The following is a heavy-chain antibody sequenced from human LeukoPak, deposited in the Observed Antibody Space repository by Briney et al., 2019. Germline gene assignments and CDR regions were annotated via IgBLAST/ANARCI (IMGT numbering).Heavy chain of an antibody. CDR1: GGTFSSYA. CDR3: AREQVIAVAGTSNQDALDY. D-gene: IGHD6-19*01. Sequence: ASVKVSCKASGGTFSSYAISWVRQAPGQGLEWMGRIIPVLGIANYAQKFQGRVTITADKSTSTAYMELSSLRSEDTAVYYCAREQVIAVAGTSNQDALDYWGQGTLATVSS. J-gene: IGHJ4*02. V-gene: IGHV1-69*04. CDR2: IIPVLGIA.